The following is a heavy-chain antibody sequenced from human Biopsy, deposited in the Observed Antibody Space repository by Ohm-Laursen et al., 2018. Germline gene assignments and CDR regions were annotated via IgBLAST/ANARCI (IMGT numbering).Heavy chain of an antibody. V-gene: IGHV4-59*01. D-gene: IGHD3-22*01. Sequence: GTLSLTCTVSGDSISSYYWSWIRQPPGKGLQWIGYVYYTGSTDYNPSLQSRVTISVDTSKSHFSLRLRSVTPADTAIYYCARDRGYYSDRTVPGYFDLWGRGTLVTVSS. CDR3: ARDRGYYSDRTVPGYFDL. CDR1: GDSISSYY. CDR2: VYYTGST. J-gene: IGHJ2*01.